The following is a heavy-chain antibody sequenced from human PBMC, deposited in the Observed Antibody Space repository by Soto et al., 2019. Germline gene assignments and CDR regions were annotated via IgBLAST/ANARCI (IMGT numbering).Heavy chain of an antibody. D-gene: IGHD2-8*01. CDR1: GFTFSSYG. J-gene: IGHJ3*02. CDR2: IWNDGSKI. V-gene: IGHV3-33*01. CDR3: ARDHLIMGVADI. Sequence: QVQLVESGGGVVQPGTSLRLSCAASGFTFSSYGMHWVRQAPGKGLEWVALIWNDGSKIYYADSVKGRFTISRDNSKNTLYLQMNSLRDADTAVYSCARDHLIMGVADIWGQGTMVTVSS.